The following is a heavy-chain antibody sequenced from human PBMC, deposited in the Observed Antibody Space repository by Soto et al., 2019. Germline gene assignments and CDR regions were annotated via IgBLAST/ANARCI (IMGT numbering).Heavy chain of an antibody. Sequence: KPSETMSLTSAVCGGSVNVYYLNWIRQPPGKGLEWIGEINHTGGTHYNPSLKSRVTMSVDTSKNQFSLRLSSVTAADTAIYYCATRITVFGLLIPPFDPWGQGTQVTVSS. CDR3: ATRITVFGLLIPPFDP. CDR1: GGSVNVYY. V-gene: IGHV4-34*01. CDR2: INHTGGT. D-gene: IGHD3-3*01. J-gene: IGHJ5*02.